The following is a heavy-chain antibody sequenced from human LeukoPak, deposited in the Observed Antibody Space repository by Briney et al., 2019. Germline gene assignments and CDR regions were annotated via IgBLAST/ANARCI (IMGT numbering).Heavy chain of an antibody. CDR1: GFTFSNYW. Sequence: GGSLRLSCTASGFTFSNYWMHWVRQAPGKGLQWVSSISSSSSYIYYADSVKGRFTISRDNAKNSLYLQLDSLRAEDTAVYYCARDRQLRYFDWIEGWFDPWGQGTLVTVSS. CDR2: ISSSSSYI. D-gene: IGHD3-9*01. CDR3: ARDRQLRYFDWIEGWFDP. J-gene: IGHJ5*02. V-gene: IGHV3-21*01.